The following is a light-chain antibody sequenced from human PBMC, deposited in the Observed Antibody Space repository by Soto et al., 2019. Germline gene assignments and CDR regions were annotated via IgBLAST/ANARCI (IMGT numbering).Light chain of an antibody. Sequence: QSALTQPASVSGSPGQSITISCTGTSSDVGGYNYVSWYQQHPGKAPKLMIYDVSNRPSGVSNRFSGSKSGNTASLTISGLQAEDEDDYYCSSYTSSSTLVGGGTKLTVL. CDR3: SSYTSSSTL. CDR1: SSDVGGYNY. CDR2: DVS. J-gene: IGLJ2*01. V-gene: IGLV2-14*01.